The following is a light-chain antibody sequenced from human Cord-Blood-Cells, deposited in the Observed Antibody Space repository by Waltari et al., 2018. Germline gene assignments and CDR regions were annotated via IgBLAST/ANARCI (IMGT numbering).Light chain of an antibody. V-gene: IGKV3-11*01. CDR2: DAS. Sequence: EIVLTQSPATLSFSPGERAPLSCSASQSVSSYLAWYQQKPGQAPRPLIYDASNRATGIPARFSGSGSGTDFTLTISSLEPEDFAVYYCQQRSNWPRLTFGGGTKVEIK. CDR3: QQRSNWPRLT. CDR1: QSVSSY. J-gene: IGKJ4*01.